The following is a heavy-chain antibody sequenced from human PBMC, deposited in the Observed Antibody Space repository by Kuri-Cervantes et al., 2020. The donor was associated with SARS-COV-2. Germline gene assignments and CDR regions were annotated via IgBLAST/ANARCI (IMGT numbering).Heavy chain of an antibody. CDR3: ARDTPYCSSNTCSDF. CDR2: ISGSGGST. D-gene: IGHD2-2*01. CDR1: GFTVSSNY. V-gene: IGHV3-23*01. J-gene: IGHJ4*02. Sequence: GGSLRLSCAASGFTVSSNYMSWVRQGPGKGLEWVSAISGSGGSTYYADSVKGRFTISRDNSKNTLYLQINSLRAEDTAVYFCARDTPYCSSNTCSDFWGQGTLVTFSS.